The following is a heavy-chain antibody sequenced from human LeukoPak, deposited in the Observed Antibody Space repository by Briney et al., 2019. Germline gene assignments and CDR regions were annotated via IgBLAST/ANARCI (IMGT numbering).Heavy chain of an antibody. CDR1: GFTFSSSA. V-gene: IGHV3-74*01. CDR3: ARDDYGDYYFDY. J-gene: IGHJ4*02. Sequence: GGSLRLSCAASGFTFSSSAMSWVRQAPGKGLEWVSRIDSDGSNTNYADSVKGQFTVSRDNAKNTLYLQMNSLRAEDTAVYYCARDDYGDYYFDYWGQGTLVTVSS. CDR2: IDSDGSNT. D-gene: IGHD4-17*01.